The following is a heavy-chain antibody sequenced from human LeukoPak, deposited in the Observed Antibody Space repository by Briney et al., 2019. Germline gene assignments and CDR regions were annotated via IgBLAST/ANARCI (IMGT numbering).Heavy chain of an antibody. CDR2: IWYDGIDK. V-gene: IGHV3-33*06. CDR3: AKRPSIAARRYFDY. CDR1: GFTFTSYG. D-gene: IGHD6-6*01. Sequence: PGGSLRLSCAASGFTFTSYGMHWVRQAPGKGLEWVAVIWYDGIDKYYADSVKGRFTISRDNSKNTLYLQMNSLRAEDTAVYYCAKRPSIAARRYFDYWGQGTLVTVSS. J-gene: IGHJ4*02.